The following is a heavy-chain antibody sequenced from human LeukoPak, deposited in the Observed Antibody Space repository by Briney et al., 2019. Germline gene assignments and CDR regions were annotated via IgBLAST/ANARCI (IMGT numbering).Heavy chain of an antibody. CDR1: GFTFSSYG. CDR2: ISNDGRTK. CDR3: AKARGHGDVSDY. Sequence: PGRSLRLSCAASGFTFSSYGMHWVRQAPGKGLEWVAVISNDGRTKYYSDSVKGRFTISRDNSKNTLDLQTNSLRAEDTAVYYCAKARGHGDVSDYWGQGTLVTVSS. D-gene: IGHD4-17*01. V-gene: IGHV3-30*18. J-gene: IGHJ4*02.